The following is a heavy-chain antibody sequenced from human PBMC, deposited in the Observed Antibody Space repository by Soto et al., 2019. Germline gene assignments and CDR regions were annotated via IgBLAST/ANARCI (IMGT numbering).Heavy chain of an antibody. V-gene: IGHV3-53*01. CDR1: GFSVSGKY. D-gene: IGHD3-10*01. J-gene: IGHJ4*02. CDR2: IYSGGSA. Sequence: QLVESGGGLIQPGGSLRLSCAVSGFSVSGKYMSWVRQAPGKGLDWVSVIYSGGSAYYADSVKGRFTISRDESQNTLYLQMNRLRAEDTAVYYCARSIMVRGVLFDLWGQGTPVSVSS. CDR3: ARSIMVRGVLFDL.